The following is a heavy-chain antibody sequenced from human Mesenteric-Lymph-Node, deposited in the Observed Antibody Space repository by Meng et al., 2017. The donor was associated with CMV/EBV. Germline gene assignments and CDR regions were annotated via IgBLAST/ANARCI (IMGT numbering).Heavy chain of an antibody. CDR2: ISSDGSKR. D-gene: IGHD6-13*01. J-gene: IGHJ4*02. V-gene: IGHV3-30*01. CDR1: EFPLTNYP. Sequence: GESLKIFCAAPEFPLTNYPFHWVRQAPGKGLEWVAVISSDGSKRHYADSVKGRYTISRDNSKNTMYLQMNSLRPEDTAAYYCAMSSSSRKTPDYWGEGTLVTVSS. CDR3: AMSSSSRKTPDY.